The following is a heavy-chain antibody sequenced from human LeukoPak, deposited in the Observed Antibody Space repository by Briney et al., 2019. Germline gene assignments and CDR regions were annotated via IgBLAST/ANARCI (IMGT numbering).Heavy chain of an antibody. CDR1: GFTFSSYS. Sequence: GGSLRLSCAASGFTFSSYSMNWVRQAPGKGLEWVSYISSGSSTIYYADSVKGRFTISRDNAKNSLYLQMNSLRAEDTAVYYCAREGVFSRAFDIWGQGTMVTVSS. CDR3: AREGVFSRAFDI. J-gene: IGHJ3*02. V-gene: IGHV3-48*01. CDR2: ISSGSSTI.